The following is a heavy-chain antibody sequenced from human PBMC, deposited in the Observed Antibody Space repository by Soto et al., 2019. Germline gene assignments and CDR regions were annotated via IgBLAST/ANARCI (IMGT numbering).Heavy chain of an antibody. D-gene: IGHD2-21*02. V-gene: IGHV2-5*02. CDR3: THSRCGGDCHQSYASHYYYGLDV. J-gene: IGHJ6*02. Sequence: QITLKESGPTLVKPTQTLTLTCTFSGFSLSTGGVGVGWIRQPPGKALEWLALIYWDDDKRYSPSLKSRLTITKDTYKNQVVLTLTNMDPVDTATYYCTHSRCGGDCHQSYASHYYYGLDVWGQGTTVTVSS. CDR1: GFSLSTGGVG. CDR2: IYWDDDK.